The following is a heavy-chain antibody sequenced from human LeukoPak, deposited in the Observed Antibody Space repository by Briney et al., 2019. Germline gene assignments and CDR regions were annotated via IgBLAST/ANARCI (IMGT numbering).Heavy chain of an antibody. D-gene: IGHD6-25*01. CDR1: GDSISSSNW. CDR3: AREAAGQWFDP. J-gene: IGHJ5*02. Sequence: SETLSLTCAVYGDSISSSNWWTWVRQPPGKGLEWIGEIYHSGSTNYNPSLKSRVTMSLDKSKNQFSLKLTSVTPADTAVYYCAREAAGQWFDPWGQGTLVTVSS. V-gene: IGHV4-4*02. CDR2: IYHSGST.